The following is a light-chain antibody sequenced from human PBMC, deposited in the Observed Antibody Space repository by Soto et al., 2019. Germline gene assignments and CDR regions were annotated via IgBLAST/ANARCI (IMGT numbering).Light chain of an antibody. V-gene: IGKV3D-15*01. J-gene: IGKJ5*01. Sequence: EIVMTQSPGTLSMSRGEGATLSCRASQSVSTNLAWYQQKPGQAPRLLIYGASSRATGIPARFSGSGSGTEFTLTISSLQSEDFAVYYCQPYKKWPPITFGQGTRLEI. CDR3: QPYKKWPPIT. CDR2: GAS. CDR1: QSVSTN.